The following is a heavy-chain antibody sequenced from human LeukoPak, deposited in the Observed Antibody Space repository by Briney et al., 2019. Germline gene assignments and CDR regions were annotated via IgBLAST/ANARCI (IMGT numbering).Heavy chain of an antibody. CDR3: ARAAIGKYDFWSGYPRWFDP. J-gene: IGHJ5*02. CDR1: GGSISSYY. D-gene: IGHD3-3*01. Sequence: SETLSLTCTVSGGSISSYYWSWIRQPPGKGLEWIGYIYYSGSTNYNPSLKSRVTISVDTSKNQFSLKLSSVTAADTAVYYCARAAIGKYDFWSGYPRWFDPWGQGTLVTVSS. CDR2: IYYSGST. V-gene: IGHV4-59*01.